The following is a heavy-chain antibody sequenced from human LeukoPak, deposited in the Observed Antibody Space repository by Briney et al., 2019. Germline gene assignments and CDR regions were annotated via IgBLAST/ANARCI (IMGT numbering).Heavy chain of an antibody. CDR2: IWYDGSKK. CDR1: GFTFRDYG. J-gene: IGHJ4*02. CDR3: ARAHSSSSTFDL. D-gene: IGHD6-6*01. Sequence: GRSLRLSFSASGFTFRDYGIHWVRPAPGQGLGWVALIWYDGSKKYYADSVKGRFTISRDNTKNTLYLQLNSLRADDTAVYYCARAHSSSSTFDLWGQGTLVTVSS. V-gene: IGHV3-33*01.